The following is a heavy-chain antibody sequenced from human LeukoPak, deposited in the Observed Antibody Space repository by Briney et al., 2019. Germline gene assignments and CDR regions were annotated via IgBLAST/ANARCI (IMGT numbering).Heavy chain of an antibody. CDR1: GFTFSSYG. CDR2: IRYDGSNK. Sequence: GGSLRLSCAASGFTFSSYGMHWVRQAPGKGLEWVAFIRYDGSNKYYADSVKGRFTISRDNAKNSLYLQMNSLRAEDTAVYYCARDFQGSSQLGNAFDIWGQGTMVTVSS. J-gene: IGHJ3*02. CDR3: ARDFQGSSQLGNAFDI. V-gene: IGHV3-30*02. D-gene: IGHD3-10*01.